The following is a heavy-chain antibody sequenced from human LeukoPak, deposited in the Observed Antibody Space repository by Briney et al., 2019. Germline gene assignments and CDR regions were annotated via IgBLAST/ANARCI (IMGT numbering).Heavy chain of an antibody. CDR2: INHSGST. CDR3: ARISAAFDAFDI. J-gene: IGHJ3*02. Sequence: SETLSLTCAVHVGSFSAYYWCWIRQPPGRGLECIGDINHSGSTNYNPSLKSRVTISVDTSKNQFSLNLSSVTAADTALYYCARISAAFDAFDIWDQGTMVTVSS. D-gene: IGHD2-2*01. CDR1: VGSFSAYY. V-gene: IGHV4-34*01.